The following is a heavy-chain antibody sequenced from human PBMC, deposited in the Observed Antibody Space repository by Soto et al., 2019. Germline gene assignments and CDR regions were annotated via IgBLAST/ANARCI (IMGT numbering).Heavy chain of an antibody. CDR2: INAGNGNT. J-gene: IGHJ6*02. CDR3: ARGYSSGWSNYYYYGMDV. D-gene: IGHD6-19*01. CDR1: GYTFTSYA. Sequence: ASVKVSCKASGYTFTSYAMHWVRQAPGQRLEWMGWINAGNGNTKYSQKIQGRVKITRDTSASTAYMELSSLISEDTAVYYCARGYSSGWSNYYYYGMDVWGQGTTVTVSS. V-gene: IGHV1-3*01.